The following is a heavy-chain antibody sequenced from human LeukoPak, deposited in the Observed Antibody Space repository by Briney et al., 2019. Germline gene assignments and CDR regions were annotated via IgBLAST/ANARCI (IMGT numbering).Heavy chain of an antibody. V-gene: IGHV4-39*01. CDR1: GGSISSSSYY. CDR2: IYYSGST. Sequence: PSETLSLTCAVSGGSISSSSYYWGWIRQPPGKGLEWIGSIYYSGSTYYSPSLKSRVTISVDTSKNQFSLKLSSVTAADTAVYYCARHADGYDSSGYYLGPFGQYYFDYWGQGTLVTVSS. CDR3: ARHADGYDSSGYYLGPFGQYYFDY. J-gene: IGHJ4*02. D-gene: IGHD3-22*01.